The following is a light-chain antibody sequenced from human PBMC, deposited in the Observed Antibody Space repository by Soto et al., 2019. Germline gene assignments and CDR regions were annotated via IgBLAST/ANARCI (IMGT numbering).Light chain of an antibody. CDR3: LLYYGGAVI. J-gene: IGLJ2*01. Sequence: QAVVTQEPSLTVSPGGTVTLTCASSTGAVTSGHYANWLQQKPGQAPRALIYSTDTKHSWTPARFSGSLLGGKAALTLSGVRPEDEADYYCLLYYGGAVIFGGGTTVTVL. V-gene: IGLV7-43*01. CDR2: STD. CDR1: TGAVTSGHY.